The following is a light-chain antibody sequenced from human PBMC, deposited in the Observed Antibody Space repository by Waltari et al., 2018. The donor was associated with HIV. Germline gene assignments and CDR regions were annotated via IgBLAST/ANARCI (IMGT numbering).Light chain of an antibody. Sequence: DIVMNQSPPFLPVTPGEPASISCSSSQSLLLHENGLHHLDWYLQKPGQSPQLLIYLASNRASGVPDRFSGSGSGTDVTLKISRVETEDVGVYYCMQSRHTPLTFDQGTRLEIK. J-gene: IGKJ5*01. CDR1: QSLLLHENGLHH. V-gene: IGKV2-28*01. CDR2: LAS. CDR3: MQSRHTPLT.